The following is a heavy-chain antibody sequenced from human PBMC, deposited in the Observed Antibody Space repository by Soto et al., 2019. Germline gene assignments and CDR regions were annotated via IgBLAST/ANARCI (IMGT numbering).Heavy chain of an antibody. V-gene: IGHV3-30-3*01. CDR1: GFTLSSYS. CDR2: ISYDGNKK. J-gene: IGHJ4*02. Sequence: QVQLVDSGGGVVQPGRSLRLSCAASGFTLSSYSMHWVRQAPGRGLEWVGVISYDGNKKYYRDSVKGRFSISRDTSNNTVNLHMNTLRPEGTAVYYCARSVAVAGLDYWGQGTLVTVS. CDR3: ARSVAVAGLDY. D-gene: IGHD6-19*01.